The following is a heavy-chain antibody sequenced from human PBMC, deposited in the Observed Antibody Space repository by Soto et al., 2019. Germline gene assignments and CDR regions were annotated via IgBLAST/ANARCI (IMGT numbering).Heavy chain of an antibody. CDR2: FDPEDGET. Sequence: ASVKVSCKVSGYTLTELSMHWVRQAPGKGLEWKGGFDPEDGETIYAQKFQGRVTMTEDTSTDTAYMELSSLRSEDTAVYYCSTAGIAAAVGYYYYMDVWGKGTTVTVSS. V-gene: IGHV1-24*01. D-gene: IGHD6-13*01. CDR1: GYTLTELS. CDR3: STAGIAAAVGYYYYMDV. J-gene: IGHJ6*03.